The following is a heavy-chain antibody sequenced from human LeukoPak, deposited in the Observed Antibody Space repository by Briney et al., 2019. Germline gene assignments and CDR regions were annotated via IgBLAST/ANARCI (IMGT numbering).Heavy chain of an antibody. D-gene: IGHD3-10*01. Sequence: PGGSLRLSCAASGFAFSTYWMHWVRQAPGKGPVWVSRISPDGRDTIYADSVKGRFTMSRDTAKNTLYLQMSSLRAEDTAVYYCARDRGPRTGFMVREAYDYWGQGTLVTVSS. V-gene: IGHV3-74*01. CDR1: GFAFSTYW. J-gene: IGHJ4*02. CDR2: ISPDGRDT. CDR3: ARDRGPRTGFMVREAYDY.